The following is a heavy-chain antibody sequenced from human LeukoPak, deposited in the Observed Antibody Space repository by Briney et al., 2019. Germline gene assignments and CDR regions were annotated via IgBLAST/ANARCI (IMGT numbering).Heavy chain of an antibody. D-gene: IGHD5-12*01. J-gene: IGHJ4*02. V-gene: IGHV3-23*01. Sequence: GGSLRLSCAASGFTFSSYAMSWVRQAPGKGLEWVSAISGSGGSTYYADSVKGRFTISRDNSKNTLYLQMNSLRAEDTAVYYCATGYRGYDTLAVAGSLDYWGQGTLVTVSS. CDR1: GFTFSSYA. CDR3: ATGYRGYDTLAVAGSLDY. CDR2: ISGSGGST.